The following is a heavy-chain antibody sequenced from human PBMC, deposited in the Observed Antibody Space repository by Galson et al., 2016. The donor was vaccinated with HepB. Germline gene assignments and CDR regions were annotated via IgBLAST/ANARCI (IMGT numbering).Heavy chain of an antibody. J-gene: IGHJ3*02. CDR3: ALNYDSSDYNTGGAAFDI. CDR1: GFTVSSKY. Sequence: SLRLSCAASGFTVSSKYMSWVRQAPGKGLEWVSIIYSGGSTYYADSVKGRFIISRDNFKNTLDLQMNSLRAEDTAVYYCALNYDSSDYNTGGAAFDIWGQGTMVTVSS. CDR2: IYSGGST. V-gene: IGHV3-53*01. D-gene: IGHD3-22*01.